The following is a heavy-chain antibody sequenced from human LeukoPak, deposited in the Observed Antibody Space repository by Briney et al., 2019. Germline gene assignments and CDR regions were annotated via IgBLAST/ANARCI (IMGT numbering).Heavy chain of an antibody. Sequence: GGSLRLSCAASRFTFSSYAMSWVRQAPGKGLEWVSVISGSGGSAYYADSVKGRFTISRDNSKNTLYLQMNSLRDEDTAVYYCAKSNGYGLIDIWGQGTMVTVSS. J-gene: IGHJ3*02. CDR2: ISGSGGSA. D-gene: IGHD3-10*01. CDR1: RFTFSSYA. CDR3: AKSNGYGLIDI. V-gene: IGHV3-23*01.